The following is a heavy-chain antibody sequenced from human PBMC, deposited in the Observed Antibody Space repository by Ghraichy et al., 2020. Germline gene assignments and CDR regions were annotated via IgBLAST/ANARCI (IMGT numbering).Heavy chain of an antibody. Sequence: ETLSLTCTVSGGSISSYYWSWIRQPPGKGLEWIGYIYYSGSTNYNPSLKSRVTTSVDTSKNQFSLKLSSVTAADTAVYYCVRQGLLDRVYDSSGYYYPWDYYMDVWGKGTTVTVSS. CDR2: IYYSGST. D-gene: IGHD3-22*01. J-gene: IGHJ6*03. CDR1: GGSISSYY. V-gene: IGHV4-59*08. CDR3: VRQGLLDRVYDSSGYYYPWDYYMDV.